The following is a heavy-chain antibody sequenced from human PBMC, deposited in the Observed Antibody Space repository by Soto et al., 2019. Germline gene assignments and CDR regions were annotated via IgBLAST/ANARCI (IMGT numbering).Heavy chain of an antibody. Sequence: QVQLVQSGAEVKKPGASVKVSCKASGYTFTGYYMHWVRQAPGQGLEWMGWINPNSGGTNYAQKFQGRVTMTRDTSISTAYMELSRLRSDDTAVYYCVRAGYYYDSSGYRFDYWGQGTLVTVSS. CDR1: GYTFTGYY. CDR3: VRAGYYYDSSGYRFDY. D-gene: IGHD3-22*01. CDR2: INPNSGGT. J-gene: IGHJ4*02. V-gene: IGHV1-2*02.